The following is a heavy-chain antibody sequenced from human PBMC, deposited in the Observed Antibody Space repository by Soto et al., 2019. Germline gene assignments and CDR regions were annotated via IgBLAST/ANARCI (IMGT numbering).Heavy chain of an antibody. CDR3: ARERSACSSTSCYDYYYYGMDV. Sequence: SVKVSCKASGGTFNSYAISWVRQAPGQGLEWMGGIIPIFGTANYAQKFQGRVTITADESTSTAYMELSSLRSEDTAVYYCARERSACSSTSCYDYYYYGMDVWGQGTTVTVSS. J-gene: IGHJ6*02. CDR2: IIPIFGTA. CDR1: GGTFNSYA. D-gene: IGHD2-2*01. V-gene: IGHV1-69*13.